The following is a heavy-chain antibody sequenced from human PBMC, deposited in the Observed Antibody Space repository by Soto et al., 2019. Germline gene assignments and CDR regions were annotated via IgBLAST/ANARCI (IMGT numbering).Heavy chain of an antibody. D-gene: IGHD6-19*01. V-gene: IGHV3-30*18. CDR1: GFTFSDYA. J-gene: IGHJ4*02. CDR3: AKGGRQWLVTSDFNY. CDR2: VSHDGRNT. Sequence: GGSLSLSCAASGFTFSDYAMHWVRQAPGKGLEWVAVVSHDGRNTHYADSVKGRFTISRDSSKNTVSLEMISLRAEDTAVYYCAKGGRQWLVTSDFNYWGQGALVTVSS.